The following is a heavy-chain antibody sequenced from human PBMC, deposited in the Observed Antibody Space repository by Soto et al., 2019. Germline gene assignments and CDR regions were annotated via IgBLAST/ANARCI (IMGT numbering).Heavy chain of an antibody. CDR2: IWYDGSNK. CDR1: GFTFSSYG. J-gene: IGHJ6*02. Sequence: QVQLVESGGGVVQPGRSLRLSCAASGFTFSSYGMHWVRQAPGKGLEWVAGIWYDGSNKYYADSVKGRFTISRDNSKNTLYLQMNSLRAEDTAVYYCARCLDYYDSSGYNYYYYGMDVWGQGTTVTVSS. D-gene: IGHD3-22*01. CDR3: ARCLDYYDSSGYNYYYYGMDV. V-gene: IGHV3-33*01.